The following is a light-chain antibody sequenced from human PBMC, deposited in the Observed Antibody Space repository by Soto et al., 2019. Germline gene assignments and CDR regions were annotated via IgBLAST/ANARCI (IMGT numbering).Light chain of an antibody. CDR3: NSYTSKATGV. CDR2: EVS. V-gene: IGLV2-14*01. J-gene: IGLJ1*01. Sequence: QSALTQPASVSGSPGQSITISCTGTSSDVGGYNYVSWYQQHPGKAPKLIIYEVSNRPSGVSYRFSGSKSGNTASLTISGLQAEDEADYYCNSYTSKATGVFGTETKLTVL. CDR1: SSDVGGYNY.